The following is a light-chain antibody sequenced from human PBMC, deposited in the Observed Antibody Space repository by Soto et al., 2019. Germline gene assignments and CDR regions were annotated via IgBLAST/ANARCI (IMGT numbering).Light chain of an antibody. CDR3: QQYHSLPFT. J-gene: IGKJ3*01. CDR2: EAS. Sequence: DIQMTQSPSSLSASVGDRITITCQASQDISKYLIWYQQTPGKAPKFLIYEASNLERGVPSRFSGSGSGTDFTFTINSLQPEDIATYYCQQYHSLPFTFGPGTKLDNK. CDR1: QDISKY. V-gene: IGKV1-33*01.